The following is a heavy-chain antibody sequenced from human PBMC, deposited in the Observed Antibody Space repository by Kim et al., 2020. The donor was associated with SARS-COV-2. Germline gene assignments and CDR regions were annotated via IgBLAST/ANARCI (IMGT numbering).Heavy chain of an antibody. J-gene: IGHJ4*02. V-gene: IGHV3-20*01. D-gene: IGHD3-16*01. CDR3: VRGYAGGPFDL. CDR1: GFTFYDYG. Sequence: GGSLRLSCAASGFTFYDYGMSWVRQAPGKGLEWVSGINRNSDSTGYADSVKGRFTISRDNAKNSLFLQMNSPRAEDTALYHCVRGYAGGPFDLWGQGTLVTVSS. CDR2: INRNSDST.